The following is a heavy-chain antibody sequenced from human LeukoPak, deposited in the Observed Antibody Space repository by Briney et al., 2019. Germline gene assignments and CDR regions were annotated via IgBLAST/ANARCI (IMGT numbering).Heavy chain of an antibody. D-gene: IGHD6-13*01. CDR2: INPSGGST. CDR1: GYTFTSYY. V-gene: IGHV1-46*01. J-gene: IGHJ4*02. Sequence: ASVKVSCKASGYTFTSYYMHWVRQAPGQGLEWMGIINPSGGSTSYAQKFQGRVTMTRDTSISTAYMELSRLRSDDTAVYYCARSQRSVSSSWYVDYWGQGTLVTVSS. CDR3: ARSQRSVSSSWYVDY.